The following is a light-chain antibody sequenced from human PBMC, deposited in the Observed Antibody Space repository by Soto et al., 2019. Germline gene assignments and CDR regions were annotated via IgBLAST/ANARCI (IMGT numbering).Light chain of an antibody. V-gene: IGLV2-14*01. J-gene: IGLJ1*01. CDR1: TSDVGSYNY. Sequence: QSVLTQPASVSGSPGQSITISCTGTTSDVGSYNYVSWYQHHAGKAPRLMIFASSNRPSGVSHRFSGSRSGNTASLTISGLQAEDEADYYCSSYTSGTTLYVFGTGTKLTVL. CDR2: ASS. CDR3: SSYTSGTTLYV.